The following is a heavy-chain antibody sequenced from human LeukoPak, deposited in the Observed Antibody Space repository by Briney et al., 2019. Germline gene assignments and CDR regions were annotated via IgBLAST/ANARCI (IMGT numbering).Heavy chain of an antibody. V-gene: IGHV1-69*05. Sequence: ASVKVSCKASGGTFSSYAISWVRQAPGQGLEWMGGIIPIFGTANYAQKFQGRVTITTDESTSTAYMELSSLRSEDTAVYYCARVTEYSSSSGHFDYWGQGTLVTVSS. CDR2: IIPIFGTA. D-gene: IGHD6-6*01. CDR3: ARVTEYSSSSGHFDY. CDR1: GGTFSSYA. J-gene: IGHJ4*02.